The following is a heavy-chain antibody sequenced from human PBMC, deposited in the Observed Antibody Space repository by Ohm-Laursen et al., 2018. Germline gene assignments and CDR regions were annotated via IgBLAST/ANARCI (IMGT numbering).Heavy chain of an antibody. Sequence: SLRLSCAASGFTFSSYAMSWVRQAPGKGLEWVSAISGSGGSTYYADSVKGRFTISRDSSRNTLYLQMNSLRAEDTAMYYCARDGPRRPEIIPSNPYWGQGTLVTVSS. V-gene: IGHV3-23*01. CDR1: GFTFSSYA. CDR2: ISGSGGST. D-gene: IGHD1-14*01. CDR3: ARDGPRRPEIIPSNPY. J-gene: IGHJ4*02.